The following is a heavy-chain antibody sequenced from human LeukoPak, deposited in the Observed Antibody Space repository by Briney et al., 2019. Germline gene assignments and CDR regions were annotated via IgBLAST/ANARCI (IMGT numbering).Heavy chain of an antibody. CDR3: ARHSSSYYDFDY. CDR2: IYYSGST. Sequence: SGPTLVNPSETLSLTCTVSGGSIGTYYWSWIRQPPGKGLEWIGYIYYSGSTNYNPSLKSRVTISVDTSKNQFSLKLSSVTAADTAVYYCARHSSSYYDFDYWGQGTLVTVSS. J-gene: IGHJ4*02. D-gene: IGHD6-13*01. CDR1: GGSIGTYY. V-gene: IGHV4-59*08.